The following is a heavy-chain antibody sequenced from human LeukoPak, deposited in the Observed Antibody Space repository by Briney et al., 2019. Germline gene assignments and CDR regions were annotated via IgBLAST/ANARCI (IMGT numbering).Heavy chain of an antibody. CDR1: GGTFSSYA. CDR2: IIPIFGTA. V-gene: IGHV1-69*13. D-gene: IGHD3-3*02. Sequence: SVKVSCKASGGTFSSYAISWVRQAPGQGLEWMGGIIPIFGTANYAQKFQGRVTIIADESTSTAYMELSSLRSEDTAVYYCARAFLEWFPFGSWFDPWGQGTLVTVSS. J-gene: IGHJ5*02. CDR3: ARAFLEWFPFGSWFDP.